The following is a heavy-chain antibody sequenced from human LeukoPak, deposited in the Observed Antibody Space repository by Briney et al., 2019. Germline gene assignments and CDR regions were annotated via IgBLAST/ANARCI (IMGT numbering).Heavy chain of an antibody. D-gene: IGHD6-13*01. J-gene: IGHJ3*02. CDR2: IYYSGST. CDR1: GGSISSSSDY. CDR3: ARHRIPAADDAFDI. Sequence: PPETLSLTCTVSGGSISSSSDYWGWIRQHPGKCLEWIGSIYYSGSTYYSPSLKSRDTISVDTSKNQFSLKLNAVTAADTAVYYCARHRIPAADDAFDIWGQGTMVTVSS. V-gene: IGHV4-39*01.